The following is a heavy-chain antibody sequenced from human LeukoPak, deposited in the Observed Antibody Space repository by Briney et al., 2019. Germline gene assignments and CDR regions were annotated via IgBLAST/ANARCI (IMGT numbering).Heavy chain of an antibody. CDR1: GFTFSSYG. CDR2: IWYDGSNK. J-gene: IGHJ4*02. Sequence: PGGSLRLSCAASGFTFSSYGMHWVRQAPGKGLEWVAVIWYDGSNKYYGDSVKGRFTVSRDNSKKTLYLQMNSLRVEDTAVYYCARGGGLPDYWGQGTLVTVSS. D-gene: IGHD2-2*01. V-gene: IGHV3-33*01. CDR3: ARGGGLPDY.